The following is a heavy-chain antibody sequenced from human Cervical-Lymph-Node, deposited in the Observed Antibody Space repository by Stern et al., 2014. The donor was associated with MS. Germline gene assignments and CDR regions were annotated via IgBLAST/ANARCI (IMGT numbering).Heavy chain of an antibody. D-gene: IGHD3-22*01. V-gene: IGHV1-46*01. CDR3: ARTYYDSSGYQGENYFDY. CDR2: INPHGGST. CDR1: GYTFTSYY. Sequence: VQLEESGAEVKKPGASVKVSCKASGYTFTSYYMHWVRQAPGQGLEWRGIINPHGGSTSYAQKFQGRVTMTRDTSTSTVYMELSSLRSEDTDVYDCARTYYDSSGYQGENYFDYWGQGTLVTVSS. J-gene: IGHJ4*02.